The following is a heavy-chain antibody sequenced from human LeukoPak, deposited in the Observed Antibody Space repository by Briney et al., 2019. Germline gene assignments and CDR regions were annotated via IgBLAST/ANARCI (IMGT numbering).Heavy chain of an antibody. CDR2: IKQDGSEK. CDR1: GFTFSSYW. CDR3: AREYGDYVFDY. V-gene: IGHV3-7*01. J-gene: IGHJ4*02. Sequence: GGSLRLSCAASGFTFSSYWMSGVRQAPGKGLEWVANIKQDGSEKYYVDSVKGRFTISRDNAKNSLYLQMNSLRAEDTAVYYCAREYGDYVFDYWGQGTLVTVSS. D-gene: IGHD4-17*01.